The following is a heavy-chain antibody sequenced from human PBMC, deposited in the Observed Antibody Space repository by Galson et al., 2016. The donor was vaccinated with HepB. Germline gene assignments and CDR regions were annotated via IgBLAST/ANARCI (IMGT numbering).Heavy chain of an antibody. Sequence: SLRLSCAASGLNVSDKYMTWVRQAPGKGLEWVSTIYTAGTTYYADSLRGRFTISRDKSQNTLFLQINSLRAEDTAVYFCAGGGAYFGSGSWNWGQGTRVTVSS. CDR2: IYTAGTT. CDR1: GLNVSDKY. D-gene: IGHD3-10*01. V-gene: IGHV3-53*01. CDR3: AGGGAYFGSGSWN. J-gene: IGHJ4*02.